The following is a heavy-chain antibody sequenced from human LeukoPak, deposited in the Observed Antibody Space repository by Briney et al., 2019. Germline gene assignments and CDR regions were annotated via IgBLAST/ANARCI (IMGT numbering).Heavy chain of an antibody. D-gene: IGHD1-14*01. V-gene: IGHV3-33*06. Sequence: SGGSLRLSCAASGFTFSTYGVYWVRQAPGKGLDWVAVIWYDGSNKYYADSVKGRFTISRDNSKNTLYLQMNSLRAEDTAVYYCAKDSNPAGYYYMDVWGKGTTVTVSS. CDR2: IWYDGSNK. J-gene: IGHJ6*03. CDR1: GFTFSTYG. CDR3: AKDSNPAGYYYMDV.